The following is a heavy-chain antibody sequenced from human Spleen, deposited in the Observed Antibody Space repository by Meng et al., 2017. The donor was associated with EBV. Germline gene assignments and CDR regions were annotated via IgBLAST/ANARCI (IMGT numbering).Heavy chain of an antibody. J-gene: IGHJ4*02. CDR1: GRTFSSYA. D-gene: IGHD2-15*01. V-gene: IGHV1-69*06. CDR2: IIPFFGTS. Sequence: QEQLVQSGAEVKKPGSSGKVSCKDVGRTFSSYALTWVRQAPGQGLEWMGGIIPFFGTSNYAQKFQGRVTITADKSTSTAYMELRSLRSEDTAVYYCARDSDCRGGVCYPGYWGQGTLVTVSS. CDR3: ARDSDCRGGVCYPGY.